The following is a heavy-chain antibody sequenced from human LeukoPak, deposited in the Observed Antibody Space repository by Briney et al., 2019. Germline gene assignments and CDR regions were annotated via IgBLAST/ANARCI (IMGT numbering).Heavy chain of an antibody. V-gene: IGHV4-59*01. CDR1: GGSFSGYY. D-gene: IGHD6-19*01. J-gene: IGHJ5*02. CDR2: ISYAGIT. Sequence: SETLSLTCAVYGGSFSGYYWSWIRQPPGKRLEYIGYISYAGITYYNPSLMSRVTISVATSKNQFSLKLASVTAADTAVYYCARRLYSSGWSYWFDPWGQGTLVTVSS. CDR3: ARRLYSSGWSYWFDP.